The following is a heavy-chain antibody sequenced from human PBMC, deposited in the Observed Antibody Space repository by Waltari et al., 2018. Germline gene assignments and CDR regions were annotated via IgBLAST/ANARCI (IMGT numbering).Heavy chain of an antibody. CDR2: ISGSGGST. CDR1: GFTFSSYA. J-gene: IGHJ4*02. V-gene: IGHV3-23*04. Sequence: EVQLVESGGGLVQPVGSLRLSCAASGFTFSSYAMSWVRQGPGKGLEWVSAISGSGGSTYYADSVKGRFTISRDNAKNSLYLQMNSLRAEDTAVYYCARGTATVTTYWGQGTLVTVSS. D-gene: IGHD4-17*01. CDR3: ARGTATVTTY.